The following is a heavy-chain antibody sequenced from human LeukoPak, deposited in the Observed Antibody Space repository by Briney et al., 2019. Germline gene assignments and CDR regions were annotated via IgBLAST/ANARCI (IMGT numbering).Heavy chain of an antibody. CDR2: IYYSGST. Sequence: PSETLSLTCTVSGGSISSSSYYWGWIRQPPGKGLEWIGSIYYSGSTYYNPSLKSRVTISVDTSKNQFSLKLSSVTAADTAVYYCARDGISLGDSHYYDSSGYYAFDIWGQGTMVTVSS. CDR1: GGSISSSSYY. D-gene: IGHD3-22*01. CDR3: ARDGISLGDSHYYDSSGYYAFDI. V-gene: IGHV4-39*07. J-gene: IGHJ3*02.